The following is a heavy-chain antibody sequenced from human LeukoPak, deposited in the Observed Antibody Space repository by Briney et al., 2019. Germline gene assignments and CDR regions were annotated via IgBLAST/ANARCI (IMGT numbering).Heavy chain of an antibody. J-gene: IGHJ6*02. D-gene: IGHD2-15*01. CDR2: ISAYNGNT. CDR3: ARDRTIVVVVAATYYYGMDV. CDR1: GYTFTSYG. Sequence: ASVKVSCKASGYTFTSYGISWVRQAPGQGLEWMGWISAYNGNTNYAQKLQGRVIMTTDTSTSTAYMELRSLRSDDTAVYYCARDRTIVVVVAATYYYGMDVWGQGTTVTVSS. V-gene: IGHV1-18*01.